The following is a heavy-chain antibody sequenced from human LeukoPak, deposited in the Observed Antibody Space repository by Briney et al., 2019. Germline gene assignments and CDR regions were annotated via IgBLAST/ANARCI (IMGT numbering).Heavy chain of an antibody. CDR2: ISGSGAST. V-gene: IGHV3-23*01. CDR3: AKATGTLGQ. CDR1: GFTFSSYA. Sequence: GGSLRLSCAASGFTFSSYAMSWVRQAPGKGLEWVSDISGSGASTYYADSVKGRFTISRDISKSTLYLQMNSLTVADTAIYYCAKATGTLGQWGQGALVTVSS. D-gene: IGHD1-1*01. J-gene: IGHJ4*02.